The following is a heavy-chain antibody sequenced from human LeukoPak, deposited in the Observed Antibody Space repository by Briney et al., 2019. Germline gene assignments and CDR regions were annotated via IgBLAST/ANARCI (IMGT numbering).Heavy chain of an antibody. CDR1: GGSISSYY. CDR2: IYYSGST. V-gene: IGHV4-59*01. CDR3: ARDAITGIDY. J-gene: IGHJ4*02. Sequence: PSETLSLTRTVSGGSISSYYWSWIRQPPGKGLEWIGYIYYSGSTNYNPSLKSRVTISVDTSKNQFSLKLSSVTAADTAVYYCARDAITGIDYWGQGTLVTVSS. D-gene: IGHD1-20*01.